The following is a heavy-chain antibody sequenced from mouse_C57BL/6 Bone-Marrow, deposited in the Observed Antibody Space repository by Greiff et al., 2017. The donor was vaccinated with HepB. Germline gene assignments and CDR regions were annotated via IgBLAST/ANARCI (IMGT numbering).Heavy chain of an antibody. Sequence: EVKLVESGEGLVKPGGSLKLSCAASGFTFSSYAMSWVRQTPEKRLEWVAYISSGGDYIYYADTVKGRFTISRDIARNTLYLQMSSLKSEDTAMYYCTRATTVPFDWYFDVWGTGTTVTVSS. CDR2: ISSGGDYI. V-gene: IGHV5-9-1*02. D-gene: IGHD1-1*01. CDR1: GFTFSSYA. CDR3: TRATTVPFDWYFDV. J-gene: IGHJ1*03.